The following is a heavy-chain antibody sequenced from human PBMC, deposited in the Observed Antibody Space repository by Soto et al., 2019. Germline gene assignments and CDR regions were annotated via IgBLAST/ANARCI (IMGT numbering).Heavy chain of an antibody. V-gene: IGHV3-23*01. Sequence: EVQVLESGGTLVQPGGSLRLSCAASGFSFSSYAMSWVRQAPGKGLEWVSGVVGSGGSAYYADSVRGRFTISRDNSKNTLYLQMNSLRAEDTAVYYCAKGAGIPGKLDFNYYYYGMDVWGQGTTVTVSS. J-gene: IGHJ6*02. CDR1: GFSFSSYA. CDR3: AKGAGIPGKLDFNYYYYGMDV. CDR2: VVGSGGSA. D-gene: IGHD1-26*01.